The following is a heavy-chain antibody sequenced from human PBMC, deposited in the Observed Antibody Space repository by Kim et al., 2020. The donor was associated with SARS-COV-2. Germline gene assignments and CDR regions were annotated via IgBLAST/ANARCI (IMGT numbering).Heavy chain of an antibody. Sequence: GGSLRLSCAASGFTFSSYGMHWVRQAPGKGLEWVAVIWYDGSNKYYADSVKGRFTISRDNSKNTLYLQMNSLRAEDTAVYYCASHYGGNSEPLDYWGQGTLVTVSS. J-gene: IGHJ4*02. CDR3: ASHYGGNSEPLDY. CDR2: IWYDGSNK. D-gene: IGHD4-17*01. CDR1: GFTFSSYG. V-gene: IGHV3-33*01.